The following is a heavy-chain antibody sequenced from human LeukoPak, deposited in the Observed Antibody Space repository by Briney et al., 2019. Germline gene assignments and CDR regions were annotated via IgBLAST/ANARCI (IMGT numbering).Heavy chain of an antibody. Sequence: PGGSLRLSCAASGFTFSSYGMHWVRQAPGKGLEWVAVISYDGSNKYYADSVKGRFTISRDNSKNTLYLQMNGLRAEDTAVYYCAKDSTDYWGQGTLVTVSS. J-gene: IGHJ4*02. CDR3: AKDSTDY. CDR2: ISYDGSNK. CDR1: GFTFSSYG. V-gene: IGHV3-30*18.